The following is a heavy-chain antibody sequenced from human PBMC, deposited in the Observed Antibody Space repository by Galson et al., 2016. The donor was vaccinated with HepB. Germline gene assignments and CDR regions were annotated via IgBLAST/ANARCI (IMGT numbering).Heavy chain of an antibody. V-gene: IGHV3-33*05. CDR1: GFTFSLYG. Sequence: SLRLSCAASGFTFSLYGMQWVRQAPGKGLEWVAVISYDGSDKYYADSVKGRFTISRDNARSLLYLQMYSLRVEDTAVYYCARDPGEGDGGNWGAFDLWGQGTVVTVSS. CDR3: ARDPGEGDGGNWGAFDL. CDR2: ISYDGSDK. D-gene: IGHD4-23*01. J-gene: IGHJ3*01.